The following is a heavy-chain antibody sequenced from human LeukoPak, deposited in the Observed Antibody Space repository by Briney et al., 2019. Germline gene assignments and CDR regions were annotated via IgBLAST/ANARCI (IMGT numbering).Heavy chain of an antibody. CDR2: INPNSGGT. J-gene: IGHJ3*02. CDR1: GYTFTGYY. Sequence: ASVKVSCKASGYTFTGYYMHWVRQAPGQGLEWMGWINPNSGGTNYAQKFQGRVTMTRDTSISTAYMELSRLRSDDTAVYYCAREAGTRLTNAFDIWGQGTMVTVSS. V-gene: IGHV1-2*02. D-gene: IGHD2-21*02. CDR3: AREAGTRLTNAFDI.